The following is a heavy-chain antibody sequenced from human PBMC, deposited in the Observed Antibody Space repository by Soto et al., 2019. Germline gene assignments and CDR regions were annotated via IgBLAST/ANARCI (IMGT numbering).Heavy chain of an antibody. Sequence: PGGSLRLSCSASGFTFISHAMHWVLQAPWQGLEYLSAISRKGDNTYYADSVKGRFTISRDNSKNTLYFQLTSLRTEDTGVYYCVKGRYDSGWYGFYFDYWGQGTLVTVAS. CDR2: ISRKGDNT. D-gene: IGHD6-19*01. V-gene: IGHV3-64D*06. CDR1: GFTFISHA. J-gene: IGHJ4*02. CDR3: VKGRYDSGWYGFYFDY.